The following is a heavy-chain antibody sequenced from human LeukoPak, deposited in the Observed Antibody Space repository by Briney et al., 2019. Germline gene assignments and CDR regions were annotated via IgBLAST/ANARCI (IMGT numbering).Heavy chain of an antibody. J-gene: IGHJ4*02. Sequence: GGSLRLSCAASGFTFISYGMSWVRQAPGKGLEWVSSISGIGATTYYADSVKGRFTISRDNAKNSLYLQMNSLRAEDTALYYCAKAPISGTYYNGRNYFDYWGQGTLTTVSS. D-gene: IGHD3-10*01. CDR2: ISGIGATT. V-gene: IGHV3-23*01. CDR3: AKAPISGTYYNGRNYFDY. CDR1: GFTFISYG.